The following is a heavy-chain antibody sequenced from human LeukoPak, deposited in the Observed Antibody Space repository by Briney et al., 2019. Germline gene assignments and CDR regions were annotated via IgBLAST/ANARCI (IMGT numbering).Heavy chain of an antibody. V-gene: IGHV3-48*01. CDR3: ARDLGLDGD. CDR2: ISSSSITI. Sequence: PGGSLRLSCAASGFTFSSYSMNWVRQAPGKGLEWVSYISSSSITIYYADSVKGRFTISRDNARNSLYLQMNSLRVEDTAVYYCARDLGLDGDWGQGTLVTVSS. CDR1: GFTFSSYS. D-gene: IGHD2-2*03. J-gene: IGHJ4*02.